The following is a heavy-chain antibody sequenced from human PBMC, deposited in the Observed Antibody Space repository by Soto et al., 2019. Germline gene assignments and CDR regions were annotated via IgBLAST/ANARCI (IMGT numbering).Heavy chain of an antibody. D-gene: IGHD6-19*01. CDR2: TYYRSKWYN. V-gene: IGHV6-1*01. CDR3: ARGPGGRGPTVAGNSCGSNSWFDP. CDR1: GDSASSNSAA. J-gene: IGHJ5*02. Sequence: SQTLSLTCAISGDSASSNSAAWNWIRQSPSRGLEWLGRTYYRSKWYNDYAVSVKSRITINPDTSKNQFSLQLNSVTPEDTAVSYCARGPGGRGPTVAGNSCGSNSWFDPWGQGTLVTVSS.